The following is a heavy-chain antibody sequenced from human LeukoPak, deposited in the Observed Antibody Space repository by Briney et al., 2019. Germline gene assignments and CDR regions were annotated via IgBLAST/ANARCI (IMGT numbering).Heavy chain of an antibody. CDR1: GFTFSSSA. Sequence: GGSLRLSCAASGFTFSSSAMSWVRQAPGKGLEWVSGISGGGGSTYYADSVKGRFTVSRDNSKNTLYLQMNSLRAEDTAVYYCAKEGSYYDILTGYYMRGSFDYWGQGTLVTVSS. D-gene: IGHD3-9*01. V-gene: IGHV3-23*01. CDR2: ISGGGGST. CDR3: AKEGSYYDILTGYYMRGSFDY. J-gene: IGHJ4*02.